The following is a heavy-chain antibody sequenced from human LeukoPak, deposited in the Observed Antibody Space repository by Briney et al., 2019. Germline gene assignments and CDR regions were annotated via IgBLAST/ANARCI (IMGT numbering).Heavy chain of an antibody. CDR1: GFTFSSHS. V-gene: IGHV3-21*01. J-gene: IGHJ4*02. D-gene: IGHD6-19*01. CDR3: ARDWGIAVADDGIDY. CDR2: ISSRSYYL. Sequence: GGSLRLSCAASGFTFSSHSMNWVRQAPGKGLEWVSSISSRSYYLYYADPLKGRFTISRNNAKNSLYLQMNSLRAEDTAVYYCARDWGIAVADDGIDYWGQGTLVTVSS.